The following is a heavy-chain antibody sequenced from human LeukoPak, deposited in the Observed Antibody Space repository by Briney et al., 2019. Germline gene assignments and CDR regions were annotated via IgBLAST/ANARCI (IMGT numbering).Heavy chain of an antibody. J-gene: IGHJ4*02. CDR2: INPSGGST. D-gene: IGHD2-21*02. Sequence: ASVKVSCKASGYTFTSYYMHWVRQAPGQGLEWMGIINPSGGSTSYAQKFQGRVTMTRDTSTSTVYMELSSLRSEDTAVYYCARVYSDCGGDCRFDYWGQGTLVIVSS. CDR1: GYTFTSYY. V-gene: IGHV1-46*01. CDR3: ARVYSDCGGDCRFDY.